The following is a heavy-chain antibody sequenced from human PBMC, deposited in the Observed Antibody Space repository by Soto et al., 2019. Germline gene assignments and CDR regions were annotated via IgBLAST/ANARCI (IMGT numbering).Heavy chain of an antibody. Sequence: HPGGSLRLSCAASGFTFSSYAMSWVRQAPGKGLEWVSAISGSGGSTYYADSVKGRFTISRDNSKNTLYLQMNSLRAEDTAVYYCANSPPGGSSGGYYYYGMDVWGQGTTVTVSS. D-gene: IGHD6-6*01. CDR3: ANSPPGGSSGGYYYYGMDV. V-gene: IGHV3-23*01. CDR2: ISGSGGST. CDR1: GFTFSSYA. J-gene: IGHJ6*02.